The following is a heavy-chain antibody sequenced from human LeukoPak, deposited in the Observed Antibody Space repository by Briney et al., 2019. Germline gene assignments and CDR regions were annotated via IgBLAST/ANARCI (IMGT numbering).Heavy chain of an antibody. V-gene: IGHV1-2*02. CDR2: INPNSGGT. CDR1: GYTFTGYY. J-gene: IGHJ4*02. D-gene: IGHD3-22*01. CDR3: AMNYYYDSSGTEGNYFDY. Sequence: GASVKVSCKASGYTFTGYYMHWVRQAPGQGVEWRGWINPNSGGTNYAQKFQGRVTMTRDTSISTTYMELSRLRSDDTAVYYCAMNYYYDSSGTEGNYFDYWGQGTLVTVSS.